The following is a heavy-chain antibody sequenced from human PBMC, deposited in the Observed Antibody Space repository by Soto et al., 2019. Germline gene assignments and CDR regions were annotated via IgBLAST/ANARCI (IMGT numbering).Heavy chain of an antibody. CDR2: IHYSGSI. J-gene: IGHJ6*02. CDR3: AREDDGGDRDYYGLDV. Sequence: TLSLTCTSSGAPISIEFSHGTWTPHPQGKGLEWIGYIHYSGSIIYNPSFKSRVTISVDTSKNQFSLQLSSVTAADTAVYFCAREDDGGDRDYYGLDVWGQGTTVTVSS. V-gene: IGHV4-30-4*08. D-gene: IGHD2-21*02. CDR1: GAPISIEFSH.